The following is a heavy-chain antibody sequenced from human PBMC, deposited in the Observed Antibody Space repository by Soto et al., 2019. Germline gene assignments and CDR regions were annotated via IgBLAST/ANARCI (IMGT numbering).Heavy chain of an antibody. CDR3: AKDKGVFNWATSYFDY. CDR2: TSYDGNNE. J-gene: IGHJ4*02. Sequence: QVQLVESGGGVVQPGRSLRLSCAASGFTFSNYAMHWVRQAPGKGLEWVALTSYDGNNEYYTDSVKGRFTISRDNSKNTLSLQMNSPRPEDTAVYYCAKDKGVFNWATSYFDYWGQGALVTVSS. CDR1: GFTFSNYA. V-gene: IGHV3-30*18. D-gene: IGHD1-1*01.